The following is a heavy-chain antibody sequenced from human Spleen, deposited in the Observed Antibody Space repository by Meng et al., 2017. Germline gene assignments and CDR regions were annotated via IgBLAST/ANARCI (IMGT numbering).Heavy chain of an antibody. CDR1: GGSFSDYY. J-gene: IGHJ4*02. V-gene: IGHV4-34*01. Sequence: QVQLQQGGAGLLKPSETLSLTCVVSGGSFSDYYWSWIRQPPGKGLEWIGEINHSGSTNYNPSLESRATISVDTSQNNLSLKLSSVTAADSAVYYCARGPTTMAHDFDYWGRGTLVTVSS. CDR3: ARGPTTMAHDFDY. CDR2: INHSGST. D-gene: IGHD5-24*01.